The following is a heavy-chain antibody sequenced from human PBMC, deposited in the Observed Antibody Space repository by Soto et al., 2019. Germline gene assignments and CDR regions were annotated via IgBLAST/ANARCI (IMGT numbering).Heavy chain of an antibody. J-gene: IGHJ5*02. V-gene: IGHV4-59*08. Sequence: SETLSLTCTVSGGSISSYYWSWIRQPPGKGLEWIGYIYYSGSTNYNPSLKSRVTISVDTSKNQFSLKLSSVTAADTAVYYCARQNYDFWSGLHNWFDPWGQGTLVTVSS. D-gene: IGHD3-3*01. CDR1: GGSISSYY. CDR3: ARQNYDFWSGLHNWFDP. CDR2: IYYSGST.